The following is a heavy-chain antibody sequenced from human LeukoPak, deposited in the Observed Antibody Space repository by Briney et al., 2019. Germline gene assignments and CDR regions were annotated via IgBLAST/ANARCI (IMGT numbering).Heavy chain of an antibody. CDR3: ARAVSYYAVFDH. CDR2: IYYTGST. J-gene: IGHJ4*02. CDR1: GGSISSYY. D-gene: IGHD2-2*01. V-gene: IGHV4-59*01. Sequence: PSETLSLTCTVSGGSISSYYWSWIPQPPGKGLEWIGYIYYTGSTNYNPSLKSRVTISVDTSKNQFSLKLSSVTAADTALYYCARAVSYYAVFDHWGQGTLVTVSS.